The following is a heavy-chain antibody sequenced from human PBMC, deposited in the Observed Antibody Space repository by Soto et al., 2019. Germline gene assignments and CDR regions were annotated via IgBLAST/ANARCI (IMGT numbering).Heavy chain of an antibody. CDR2: IYYSGST. V-gene: IGHV4-59*08. D-gene: IGHD6-19*01. CDR3: ARRRTSSGWWLDY. J-gene: IGHJ4*02. Sequence: SETMSLTCTFPGFSLSSYYLILIRPPPGKGLEWIGYIYYSGSTNYNPSLKSRVTISVDTSKNQFSLKLSSVTAADTAVYYCARRRTSSGWWLDYRGQGTLVTVSS. CDR1: GFSLSSYY.